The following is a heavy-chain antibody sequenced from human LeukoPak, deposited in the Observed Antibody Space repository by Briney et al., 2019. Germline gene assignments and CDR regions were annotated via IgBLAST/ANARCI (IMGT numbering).Heavy chain of an antibody. CDR3: ARQPYSSGWYDLDY. V-gene: IGHV3-21*01. Sequence: GGSLRLSCTASGFTFGDYAMSWVRQAPGKGLEWVSSISSSSSYIYYAGSVKGRFTISRDNAKNSLYLQMSSLRAEDTAVYYCARQPYSSGWYDLDYWGQGTLVTVSS. CDR1: GFTFGDYA. CDR2: ISSSSSYI. D-gene: IGHD6-19*01. J-gene: IGHJ4*02.